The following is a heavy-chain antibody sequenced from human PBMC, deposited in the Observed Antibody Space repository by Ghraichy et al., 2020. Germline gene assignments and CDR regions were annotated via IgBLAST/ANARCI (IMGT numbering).Heavy chain of an antibody. J-gene: IGHJ4*02. CDR3: ARDIAAAGAPHDY. V-gene: IGHV3-66*01. D-gene: IGHD6-13*01. Sequence: GGSLRLSCAASGFTVSSNYMSWVRQAPGKGLEWVSVIYSGGSAYYADSVKGRFTISRDNSKNTLYLQMNSLRAEDTAVYYCARDIAAAGAPHDYWGQGTLVTVSS. CDR2: IYSGGSA. CDR1: GFTVSSNY.